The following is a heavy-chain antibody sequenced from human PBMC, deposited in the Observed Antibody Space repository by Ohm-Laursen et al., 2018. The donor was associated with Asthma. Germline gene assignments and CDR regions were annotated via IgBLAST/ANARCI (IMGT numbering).Heavy chain of an antibody. D-gene: IGHD5-12*01. CDR2: ISTASTFI. CDR1: GYTFSRYS. Sequence: SLRLSCAASGYTFSRYSIHWVRQFPGKGLEWVASISTASTFIYYADSVRGRFTTSRDNAKNSVYLQMNSLRAEDTAVYYCARDTLTSGYDFNGMDVWGQGTTVTVSS. J-gene: IGHJ6*02. V-gene: IGHV3-21*01. CDR3: ARDTLTSGYDFNGMDV.